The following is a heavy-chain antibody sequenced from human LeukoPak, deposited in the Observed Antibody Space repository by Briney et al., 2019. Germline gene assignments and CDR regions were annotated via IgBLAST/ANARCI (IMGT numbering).Heavy chain of an antibody. V-gene: IGHV3-23*01. CDR3: AKGGKWDVTPFDY. Sequence: PGGSLRLSCAASGFTYSNYAMSWVRQAPGKGLEWVSTISGSGGRTYYADSVKGRFTISGDNSKNTLYLQVNSLRAEDTAVYYCAKGGKWDVTPFDYWGQGTLVTVSS. CDR2: ISGSGGRT. J-gene: IGHJ4*02. D-gene: IGHD1-26*01. CDR1: GFTYSNYA.